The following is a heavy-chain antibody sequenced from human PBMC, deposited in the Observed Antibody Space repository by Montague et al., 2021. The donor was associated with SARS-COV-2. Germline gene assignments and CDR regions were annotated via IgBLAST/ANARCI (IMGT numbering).Heavy chain of an antibody. D-gene: IGHD2-2*01. V-gene: IGHV3-30-3*01. Sequence: SLRLSCAASGFTFSSYAMPWVRQAPGKGLEWVAAISYDGSNKYYADSVKGRFTISRDNSKNTLYLQMNSLRAEDTAVYYCAREDQLLHDAFDIWGQGTMVTVSS. CDR1: GFTFSSYA. CDR3: AREDQLLHDAFDI. CDR2: ISYDGSNK. J-gene: IGHJ3*02.